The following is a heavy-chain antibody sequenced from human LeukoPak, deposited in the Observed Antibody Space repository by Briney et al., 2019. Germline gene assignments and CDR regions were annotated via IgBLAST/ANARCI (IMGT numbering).Heavy chain of an antibody. J-gene: IGHJ4*02. D-gene: IGHD3-9*01. V-gene: IGHV3-30*18. CDR2: ISYDGYNE. Sequence: PGGSLRLSCAASGFTLNNYAMNWVRQSQGRGLERLAFISYDGYNEDYADSVRGRFSISRDNSKNTLYLQMSSLRPEDTAVYYCAKPKFSVLWFFDYWGQGSLVTVSS. CDR1: GFTLNNYA. CDR3: AKPKFSVLWFFDY.